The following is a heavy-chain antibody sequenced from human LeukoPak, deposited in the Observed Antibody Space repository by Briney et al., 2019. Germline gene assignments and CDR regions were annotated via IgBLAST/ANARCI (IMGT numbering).Heavy chain of an antibody. Sequence: GGSLRLSCAASGFTFSSYGMHWVRQAPGKGLEWVAVISYDGSNKYYADSVKGRFTISRDNSKNTLYLQMNSLRAEDTAVYYCARESSGWSGFFWFDPWGQGTLVTVSS. J-gene: IGHJ5*02. CDR1: GFTFSSYG. D-gene: IGHD6-19*01. CDR2: ISYDGSNK. V-gene: IGHV3-30*03. CDR3: ARESSGWSGFFWFDP.